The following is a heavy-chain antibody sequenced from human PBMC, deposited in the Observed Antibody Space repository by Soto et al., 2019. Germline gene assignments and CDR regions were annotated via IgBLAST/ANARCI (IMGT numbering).Heavy chain of an antibody. CDR2: IYWDDDK. CDR3: AHRRGYSDNGGYYSCDFDY. CDR1: GISLSTSGVG. Sequence: QITLKESGPTLVKPTQTLTLTCSFSGISLSTSGVGVGWIRQPPGKALEWLALIYWDDDKRYSPSLKSRLTLTKGTTKHPVLPTMTNMGPVDTATYYCAHRRGYSDNGGYYSCDFDYWDQGTLVTVSS. J-gene: IGHJ4*02. D-gene: IGHD3-22*01. V-gene: IGHV2-5*02.